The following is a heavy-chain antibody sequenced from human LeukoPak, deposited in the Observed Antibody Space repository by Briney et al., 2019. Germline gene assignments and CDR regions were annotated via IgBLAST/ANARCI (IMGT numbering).Heavy chain of an antibody. Sequence: PGGSLRLSCVASGFTFSSYWMSWVRQSPGKGLEWVAVISYDGSNKFYADSVRGRFSISRDSSKNTLYLQMNSLRSEDTAVYYCAREVRGNLDYWGQGTLVTVSS. D-gene: IGHD2-15*01. J-gene: IGHJ4*02. CDR2: ISYDGSNK. CDR1: GFTFSSYW. V-gene: IGHV3-30*03. CDR3: AREVRGNLDY.